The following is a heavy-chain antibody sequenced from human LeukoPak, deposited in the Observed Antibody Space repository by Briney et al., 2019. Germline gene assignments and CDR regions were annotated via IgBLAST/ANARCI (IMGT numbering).Heavy chain of an antibody. V-gene: IGHV1-18*04. CDR1: GYTFTNYY. CDR3: AREWPSSGIDY. D-gene: IGHD3-22*01. CDR2: ISAYNGNT. Sequence: ASVKVSCKASGYTFTNYYMHWVRQAPGQGLEWMGWISAYNGNTNYAQKLQGRVTMTTDTSTSTAYMELRSLRSDDTAVYYCAREWPSSGIDYWGQGTLVAVSS. J-gene: IGHJ4*02.